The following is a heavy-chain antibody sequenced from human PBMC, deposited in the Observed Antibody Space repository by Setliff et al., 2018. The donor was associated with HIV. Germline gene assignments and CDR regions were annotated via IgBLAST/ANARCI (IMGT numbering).Heavy chain of an antibody. CDR2: ISPSEST. J-gene: IGHJ4*02. Sequence: SETLSLTCTVSRDSMSSETFYWSWVLKPAGKRLEWIGHISPSESTNYHPALKSRATISLDTSKNQVHLTLTSVTAADTAVYHCARVGSVGYFRFFDYWGQGTLVTVSS. V-gene: IGHV4-61*09. D-gene: IGHD1-26*01. CDR3: ARVGSVGYFRFFDY. CDR1: RDSMSSETFY.